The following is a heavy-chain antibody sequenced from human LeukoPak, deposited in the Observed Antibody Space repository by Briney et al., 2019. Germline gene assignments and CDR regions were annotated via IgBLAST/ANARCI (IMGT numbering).Heavy chain of an antibody. D-gene: IGHD1-26*01. J-gene: IGHJ4*02. CDR2: ISGSSSTI. CDR1: GFSLSSFS. CDR3: ARDWHSGSYFGGYFDY. Sequence: PGGSLRLSCATSGFSLSSFSMNWVRQAPGKGLEWVSYISGSSSTINYADSVKGRFTISRDNAKNALYLQMNSLRAEDTAVYYCARDWHSGSYFGGYFDYWAQGTLVTVSS. V-gene: IGHV3-48*04.